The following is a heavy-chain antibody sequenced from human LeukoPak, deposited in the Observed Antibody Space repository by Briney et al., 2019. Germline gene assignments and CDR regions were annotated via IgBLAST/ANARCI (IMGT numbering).Heavy chain of an antibody. CDR2: ISSSSSYI. Sequence: GGSLRLSCAASGFTFSSYSMNWVRQAPGKGLEWVSSISSSSSYIYYADSVKGRFTISRDNAKNSLYLQMNSLRAEDTAVYYCARGYYDILTGYYFDAPLGMDVWGQGTTVTVSS. V-gene: IGHV3-21*01. CDR1: GFTFSSYS. D-gene: IGHD3-9*01. J-gene: IGHJ6*02. CDR3: ARGYYDILTGYYFDAPLGMDV.